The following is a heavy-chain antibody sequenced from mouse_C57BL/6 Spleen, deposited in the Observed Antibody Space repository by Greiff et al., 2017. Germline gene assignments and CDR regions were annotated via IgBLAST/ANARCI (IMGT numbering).Heavy chain of an antibody. J-gene: IGHJ2*01. Sequence: QVQLKESGAELVRPGTSVKMSCKASGYTFTNYWIGWAKQRPGHGLEWIGDIYPGGGYTNYNEKFKGKATLTADKSSSTAYMQFSSLTSEDSAIYYCARSSSGYNYFDYWGQGTTLTVSS. V-gene: IGHV1-63*01. CDR1: GYTFTNYW. CDR3: ARSSSGYNYFDY. D-gene: IGHD3-2*02. CDR2: IYPGGGYT.